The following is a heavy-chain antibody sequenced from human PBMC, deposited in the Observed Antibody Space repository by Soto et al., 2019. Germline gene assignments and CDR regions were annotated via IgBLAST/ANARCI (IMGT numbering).Heavy chain of an antibody. CDR2: ITSSSSTI. CDR3: ARDALLVATPFDY. Sequence: EVQLVESGGGLVQPGGSLRLSCAASGFTFSSYSMNWVRQAPGKVLEWVSYITSSSSTIYYADSVKGRFTISRDNAKNSLYLQMNSLRDEDTAVYYCARDALLVATPFDYWGQGTLVTVSS. J-gene: IGHJ4*02. V-gene: IGHV3-48*02. D-gene: IGHD5-12*01. CDR1: GFTFSSYS.